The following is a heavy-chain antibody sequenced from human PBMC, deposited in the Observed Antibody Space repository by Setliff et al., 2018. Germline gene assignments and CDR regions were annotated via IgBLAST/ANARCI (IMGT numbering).Heavy chain of an antibody. CDR1: GGSFTPYY. D-gene: IGHD5-12*01. CDR3: ARGGTFRYFDY. V-gene: IGHV4-59*01. J-gene: IGHJ4*02. Sequence: SETLTLTCTVSGGSFTPYYWSWIRQPPGKGLEWIGYVYYSGTAYYNPSLKSRVTVIVDTSKNQFSLRLSSVTAADTAVYYCARGGTFRYFDYWGQGTPVTVSS. CDR2: VYYSGTA.